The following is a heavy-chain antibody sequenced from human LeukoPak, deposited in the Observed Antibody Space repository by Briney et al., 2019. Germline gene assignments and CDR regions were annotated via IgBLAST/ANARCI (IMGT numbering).Heavy chain of an antibody. CDR3: ATSSSRRIIDY. V-gene: IGHV3-66*01. Sequence: HPGGSLRLSCAASGFTVSSNYMSWVRQAPGKGLEWVSVIYSGGSTYYADSVKGRFTISRDNSKNTLYLQMNSLRAEDTAVYYCATSSSRRIIDYWGQGTLVTVSS. CDR2: IYSGGST. J-gene: IGHJ4*02. D-gene: IGHD6-13*01. CDR1: GFTVSSNY.